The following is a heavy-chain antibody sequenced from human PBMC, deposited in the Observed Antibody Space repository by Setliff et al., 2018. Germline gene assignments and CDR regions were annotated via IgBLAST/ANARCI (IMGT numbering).Heavy chain of an antibody. Sequence: LRLSCAASGFTFSSYAMSWIRQAPGKGLEWLSHISDSSRTHTAYADSVRGRFTISRDNAKNSVYLQMNSLRAEDTAVCYCARDQAGVYDYWGQGTLVTVSS. CDR1: GFTFSSYA. J-gene: IGHJ4*02. V-gene: IGHV3-11*06. D-gene: IGHD3-10*01. CDR2: ISDSSRTHT. CDR3: ARDQAGVYDY.